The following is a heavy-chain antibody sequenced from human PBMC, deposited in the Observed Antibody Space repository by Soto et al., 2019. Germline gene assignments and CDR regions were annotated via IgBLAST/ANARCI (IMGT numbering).Heavy chain of an antibody. J-gene: IGHJ4*02. CDR1: GFTFTNHN. Sequence: EVQLVESGEGLVKPGGSLRLSCAASGFTFTNHNMNWVRQAPGKGLEWVSSISSSSSFRNYADSVKGRFSISRDNDKNLVYLQMDSLRAEDTAVYYCARDPPLSVLVVVATDDFWGQGTLVTVSS. D-gene: IGHD2-21*01. V-gene: IGHV3-21*02. CDR2: ISSSSSFR. CDR3: ARDPPLSVLVVVATDDF.